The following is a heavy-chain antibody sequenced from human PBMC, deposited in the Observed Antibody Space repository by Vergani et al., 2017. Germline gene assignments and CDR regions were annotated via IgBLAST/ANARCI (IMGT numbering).Heavy chain of an antibody. Sequence: EVQLVESGGDLVQPGRSLRLSCQTSGFNFGEYGVSWVRQAPGKGLEWIGFIRSKTYGATTEYAASVRGRFTISRDDSKGIAYLQMISLKKKGTAGFRCAVALFDYLSSRDFASWGQGTLFVVSS. CDR2: IRSKTYGATT. CDR1: GFNFGEYG. D-gene: IGHD3-16*01. V-gene: IGHV3-49*04. CDR3: AVALFDYLSSRDFAS. J-gene: IGHJ4*02.